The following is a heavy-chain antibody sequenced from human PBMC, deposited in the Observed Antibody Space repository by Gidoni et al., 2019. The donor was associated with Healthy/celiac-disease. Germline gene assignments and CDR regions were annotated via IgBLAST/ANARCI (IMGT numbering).Heavy chain of an antibody. Sequence: EVQLVESGGGLVQPGGSLRLSCAAPGFTFSSDWMSWVRQAPGKGLEWVANIKQDGSEKYYVDSVKGRFTISRDNAKNSLYLQMNSLRAEDTAVYYCARGYDFWSGYGVSVDYWGQGTLVTVSS. CDR3: ARGYDFWSGYGVSVDY. J-gene: IGHJ4*02. CDR2: IKQDGSEK. D-gene: IGHD3-3*01. CDR1: GFTFSSDW. V-gene: IGHV3-7*01.